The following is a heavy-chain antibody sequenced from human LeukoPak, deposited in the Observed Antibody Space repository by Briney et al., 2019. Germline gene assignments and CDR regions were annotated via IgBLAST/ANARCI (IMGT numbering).Heavy chain of an antibody. CDR1: GYTFTSYG. Sequence: ASVKVSCKASGYTFTSYGISWVRQAPGQGLEWMGWINAGNGNTKFSQKFQGRVTITRDTSASTAYMELSSLRSEDTAVYYCARDRVFGSGLPAYYYGMDVWGQGTTVTVSS. D-gene: IGHD6-19*01. CDR3: ARDRVFGSGLPAYYYGMDV. V-gene: IGHV1-3*01. CDR2: INAGNGNT. J-gene: IGHJ6*02.